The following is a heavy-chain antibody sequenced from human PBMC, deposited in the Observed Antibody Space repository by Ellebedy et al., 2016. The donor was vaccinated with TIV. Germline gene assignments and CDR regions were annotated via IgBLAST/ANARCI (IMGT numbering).Heavy chain of an antibody. V-gene: IGHV4-34*01. CDR2: INHSGST. D-gene: IGHD2-2*01. Sequence: SETLSLXXAVYGGSFSDSYWSWIRQPPGQGLEWIGEINHSGSTNYNPSLKSRVTISVDTSKNHFSLRLSSVTAADTAVYFCATSLVPAAIPYYYYYYMDVWGKGTTVTVSS. CDR3: ATSLVPAAIPYYYYYYMDV. CDR1: GGSFSDSY. J-gene: IGHJ6*03.